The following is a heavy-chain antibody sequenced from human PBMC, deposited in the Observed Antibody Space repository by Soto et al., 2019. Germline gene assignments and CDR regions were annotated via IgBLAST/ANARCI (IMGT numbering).Heavy chain of an antibody. J-gene: IGHJ4*02. CDR3: ARIEWSGQWLGSPDY. CDR2: IFSNDEK. CDR1: GFSLSNARMG. V-gene: IGHV2-26*01. D-gene: IGHD6-19*01. Sequence: QVTLKESGPVLVKPTETLTLTCTVSGFSLSNARMGVSWIRQPPGKALEWLAHIFSNDEKSYSTSLKSRLTISKDTSKRQVVLTMTNMDPVDTATYYCARIEWSGQWLGSPDYWGQGTLVTVSS.